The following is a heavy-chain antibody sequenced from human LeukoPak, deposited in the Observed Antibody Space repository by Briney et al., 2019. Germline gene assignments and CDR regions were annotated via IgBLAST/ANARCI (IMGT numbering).Heavy chain of an antibody. J-gene: IGHJ4*02. CDR3: ARGTPGPFDY. CDR2: IYTSGST. V-gene: IGHV4-4*09. D-gene: IGHD1-1*01. CDR1: GGSISSYY. Sequence: PSETLSLTCTVSGGSISSYYWSWIRQPPGKGLEWIGYIYTSGSTNYNPSLKSRVTISVDTSKNQFSLKLSSVTAADTAVYYCARGTPGPFDYWGQGTLVTVSS.